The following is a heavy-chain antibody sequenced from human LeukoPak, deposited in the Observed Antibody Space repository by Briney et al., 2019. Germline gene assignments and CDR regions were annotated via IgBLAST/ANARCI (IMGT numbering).Heavy chain of an antibody. CDR2: INPNSGGT. V-gene: IGHV1-2*02. D-gene: IGHD2-21*02. Sequence: ASVKVSCKASGYTFTGYYMHWVRQAPGQGLEWMGWINPNSGGTNSQKFQGRVTMTRDTSISTAYMELSRLRSDDTAVYYCARPDTYCGGDYYDHPFDYWGQGTLVTVSS. CDR1: GYTFTGYY. CDR3: ARPDTYCGGDYYDHPFDY. J-gene: IGHJ4*02.